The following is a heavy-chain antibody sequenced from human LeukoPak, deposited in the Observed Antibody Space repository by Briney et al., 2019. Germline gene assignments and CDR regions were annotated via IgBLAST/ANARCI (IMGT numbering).Heavy chain of an antibody. CDR1: GFTFSSYG. CDR3: AKGPGGIVVVPAAIGGPFDI. V-gene: IGHV3-30*02. CDR2: IRYDGSNK. Sequence: GGSLRLSCAASGFTFSSYGMHWVRQAPGKGLEWVAFIRYDGSNKYYADSVKGRFTISRDNSKNTLYLQMNSLRAEDTAVYHCAKGPGGIVVVPAAIGGPFDIWGQGTMVTVSS. J-gene: IGHJ3*02. D-gene: IGHD2-2*01.